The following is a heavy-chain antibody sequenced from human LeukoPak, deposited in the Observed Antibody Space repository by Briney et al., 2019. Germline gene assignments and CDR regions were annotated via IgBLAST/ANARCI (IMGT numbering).Heavy chain of an antibody. D-gene: IGHD3-10*01. CDR2: IDPSDSYT. V-gene: IGHV5-10-1*01. Sequence: GESLKISCKGSGYSFTSYWISWVRQMPGKGLEWMGRIDPSDSYTNYSPSFQGHVTISADKSISTAYLQWSSLKASDTAMYYCARQEYYYGSGSDYNFNWFDPWGQGTLVTVSS. CDR1: GYSFTSYW. CDR3: ARQEYYYGSGSDYNFNWFDP. J-gene: IGHJ5*02.